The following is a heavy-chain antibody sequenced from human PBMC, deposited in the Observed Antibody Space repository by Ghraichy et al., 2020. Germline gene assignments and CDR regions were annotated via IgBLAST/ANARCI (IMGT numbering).Heavy chain of an antibody. J-gene: IGHJ4*02. CDR2: ISYDGSNK. CDR3: AKDARGGLVVPAAFADY. V-gene: IGHV3-30*18. Sequence: GGSLRLSCAASGFTFSSYGMHWVRQAPGKGLEWVAVISYDGSNKYYADSVKGRFTISRDNSKNTLYLQMNSLRAEDTAVYYCAKDARGGLVVPAAFADYWGQGTLVTVSS. D-gene: IGHD2-2*01. CDR1: GFTFSSYG.